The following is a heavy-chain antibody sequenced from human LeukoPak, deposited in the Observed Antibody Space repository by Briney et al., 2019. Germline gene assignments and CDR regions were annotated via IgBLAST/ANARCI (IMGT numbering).Heavy chain of an antibody. V-gene: IGHV4-39*01. Sequence: SETLSLTCAVYGGSFSSYYWGWIRQPPGKGLEWIGSIYYSGSTYYNPSLKSRVTISVDTSKNQFSLKLSSVTAADTAVCYCARRGLTYCSGGSCLLDYWGQGTLVTVSS. CDR2: IYYSGST. CDR3: ARRGLTYCSGGSCLLDY. J-gene: IGHJ4*02. D-gene: IGHD2-15*01. CDR1: GGSFSSYY.